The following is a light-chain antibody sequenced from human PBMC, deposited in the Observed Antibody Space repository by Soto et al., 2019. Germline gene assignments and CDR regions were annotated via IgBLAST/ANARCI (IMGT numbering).Light chain of an antibody. V-gene: IGKV3-11*01. CDR2: DAS. J-gene: IGKJ4*01. Sequence: EIVLTQSPATRSLSPGERATLSCSARQSVSSYLAWYQQKPGQAPRLLIYDASNRATGIPARFSGSGSGTDFTRTISSLEPEDFAIYYCQQRSNWPPVTFGGGTKVEIK. CDR3: QQRSNWPPVT. CDR1: QSVSSY.